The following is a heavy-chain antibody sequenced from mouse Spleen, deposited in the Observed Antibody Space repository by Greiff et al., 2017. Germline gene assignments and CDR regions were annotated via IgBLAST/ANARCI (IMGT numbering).Heavy chain of an antibody. Sequence: VQLQQPGAELVKPGASVKLSCKASGYTFTSYWMHWVKQRPGQGLEWIGMIHPNSGSTNYNEKFKSKATLTVDKSSSTAYMQLSSLTSEDSAVYYCARKTDLWYFDVWGAGTTVTVSS. J-gene: IGHJ1*01. CDR1: GYTFTSYW. CDR2: IHPNSGST. CDR3: ARKTDLWYFDV. V-gene: IGHV1-64*01.